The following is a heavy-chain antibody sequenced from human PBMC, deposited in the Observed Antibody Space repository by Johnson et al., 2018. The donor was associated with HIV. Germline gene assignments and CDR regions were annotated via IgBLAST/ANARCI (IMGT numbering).Heavy chain of an antibody. Sequence: QVQLVESGGGVVQPGRSLRLSCAASGFTFSNYGVHWVRQAPGKGLEWVAVISYDGSKKYFADSVKGRFTISRDNSKNTLHLQMNSLRAEDTAVYYCARNLRDPAWGDAFDIWGQGTMVTVSS. CDR2: ISYDGSKK. CDR3: ARNLRDPAWGDAFDI. CDR1: GFTFSNYG. J-gene: IGHJ3*02. D-gene: IGHD3-10*01. V-gene: IGHV3-30*03.